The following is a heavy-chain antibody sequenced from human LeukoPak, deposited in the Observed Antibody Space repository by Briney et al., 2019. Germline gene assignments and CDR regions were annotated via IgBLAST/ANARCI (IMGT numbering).Heavy chain of an antibody. J-gene: IGHJ4*02. CDR1: GYTLTEVS. V-gene: IGHV1-24*01. D-gene: IGHD5-18*01. CDR2: IDPEDGET. Sequence: ASVTVSCKVSGYTLTEVSMHWVRQAPGKGLEWMGGIDPEDGETLYAQKFQGRVTMTRNTSITTAYMELSSLRSEDTAVYYCARGLGRTAMVTRGGVRFDYWGQGTLVTVSS. CDR3: ARGLGRTAMVTRGGVRFDY.